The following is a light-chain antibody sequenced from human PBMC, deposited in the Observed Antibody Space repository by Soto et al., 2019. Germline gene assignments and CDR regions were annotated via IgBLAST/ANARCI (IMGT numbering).Light chain of an antibody. CDR1: QSLVYSDGNTY. V-gene: IGKV2-30*01. J-gene: IGKJ4*01. CDR2: KVA. Sequence: DVVMTQSPLSLPVTLGQPASISCRSSQSLVYSDGNTYLNWFQQRPGHSPRRLIYKVANRDSGVPYRFSGRGLGTGLTLVISSVGAEDVGAYYCPQGTRWPSLTSGRGNKVEIK. CDR3: PQGTRWPSLT.